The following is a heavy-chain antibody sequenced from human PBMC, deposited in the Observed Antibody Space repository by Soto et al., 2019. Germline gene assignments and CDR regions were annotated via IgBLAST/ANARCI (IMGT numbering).Heavy chain of an antibody. J-gene: IGHJ4*02. CDR3: AVPTGIEVTGPDY. Sequence: EVQLLESGGGLVQPGGSLRLSCKASGFIFSNYAMRWVRQAPGKGLQWVSAIGGSGGDTYYADSVKGRFTISRDNSRDTLHLQMSSLRADDTAIYYCAVPTGIEVTGPDYWGQGTLVTVSS. D-gene: IGHD6-19*01. CDR2: IGGSGGDT. V-gene: IGHV3-23*01. CDR1: GFIFSNYA.